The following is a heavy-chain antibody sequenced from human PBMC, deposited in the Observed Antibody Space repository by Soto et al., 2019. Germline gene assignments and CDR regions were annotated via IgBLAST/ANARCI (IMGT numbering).Heavy chain of an antibody. D-gene: IGHD2-8*01. CDR3: SRVRVRDPGMLAFDD. CDR1: GYTFTDYW. Sequence: GESLKISCKGSGYTFTDYWISWVRQMPGKGLEWVGRLDPRDSYSDYSPTFQGRVSISSDQALNTALLRWGSLQTSDTAIYYSSRVRVRDPGMLAFDDWGQGTLVTVPS. J-gene: IGHJ4*02. CDR2: LDPRDSYS. V-gene: IGHV5-10-1*01.